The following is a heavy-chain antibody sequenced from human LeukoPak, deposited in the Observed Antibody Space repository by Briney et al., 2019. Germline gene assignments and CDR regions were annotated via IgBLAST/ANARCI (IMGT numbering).Heavy chain of an antibody. V-gene: IGHV3-7*01. Sequence: WGTLSLSCAVSGFSFSSYWLSWVRQPPGKGLERVGNVKQDGSEKYYVDSVKGRFTISRDNAKNSLYLQMNSLRAEDTAVYYCARIRYYYGSGSYSFDYWGQGTLVTVSS. D-gene: IGHD3-10*01. J-gene: IGHJ4*02. CDR3: ARIRYYYGSGSYSFDY. CDR1: GFSFSSYW. CDR2: VKQDGSEK.